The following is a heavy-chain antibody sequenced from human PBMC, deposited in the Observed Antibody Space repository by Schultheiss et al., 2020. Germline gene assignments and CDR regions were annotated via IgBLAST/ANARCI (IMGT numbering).Heavy chain of an antibody. Sequence: GGSLRLSCAASGFTFSSYGMHWVRQAPGKGLEWVSVIYSGGSTYYADSVKGRFTISRDNSKNSLYLQMNSLRAEDTAVYYCARVPTLITDWYFDLWGRGTLVTVSS. CDR3: ARVPTLITDWYFDL. CDR2: IYSGGST. D-gene: IGHD2-8*01. CDR1: GFTFSSYG. V-gene: IGHV3-53*01. J-gene: IGHJ2*01.